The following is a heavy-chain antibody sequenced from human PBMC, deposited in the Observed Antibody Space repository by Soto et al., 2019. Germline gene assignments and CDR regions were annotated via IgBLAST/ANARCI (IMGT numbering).Heavy chain of an antibody. Sequence: PSETLSLTCTVSGGSISSYYWSWIRQPPGKGLEWIGYIYYSGSTNYNPSLKSRVTISVDTSKNQFSLKLSSVTAADTAVYYCARRVPNSGYDYIPTGFDPWGQGTLVTVSS. J-gene: IGHJ5*02. V-gene: IGHV4-59*08. CDR2: IYYSGST. CDR1: GGSISSYY. CDR3: ARRVPNSGYDYIPTGFDP. D-gene: IGHD5-12*01.